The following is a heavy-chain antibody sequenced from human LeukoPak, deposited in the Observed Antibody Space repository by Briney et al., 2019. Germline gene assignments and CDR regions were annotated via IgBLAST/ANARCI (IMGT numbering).Heavy chain of an antibody. Sequence: SETLSLTCSVSGGSISYGGYFWRSIRQPPGEGLQRIPYIYDSGRINYNPSLESRVTISLATSKTQSSLKLSSVTAADTAVYYCATAFRSNPYNWFDPWGQGTLVTVSS. J-gene: IGHJ5*02. CDR2: IYDSGRI. CDR1: GGSISYGGYF. CDR3: ATAFRSNPYNWFDP. V-gene: IGHV4-31*03.